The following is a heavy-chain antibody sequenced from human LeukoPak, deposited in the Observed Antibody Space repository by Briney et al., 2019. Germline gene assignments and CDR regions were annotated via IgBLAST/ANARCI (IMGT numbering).Heavy chain of an antibody. Sequence: SQTLSLTCTVSGGSISSGGYYWSWIRQHPGKGLEWIGYIYYSGSTYYNPSLKSRVTISVDTSKNQFSLKLSSVTAADTAVYYCARFVYQWLGRDWFDPWGQGTLVTISS. V-gene: IGHV4-31*03. CDR1: GGSISSGGYY. CDR3: ARFVYQWLGRDWFDP. CDR2: IYYSGST. D-gene: IGHD6-19*01. J-gene: IGHJ5*02.